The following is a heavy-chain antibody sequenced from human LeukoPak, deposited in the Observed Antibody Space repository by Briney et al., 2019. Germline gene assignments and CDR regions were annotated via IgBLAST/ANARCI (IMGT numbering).Heavy chain of an antibody. CDR1: GYTFTRYY. V-gene: IGHV1-46*01. J-gene: IGHJ4*02. D-gene: IGHD3-22*01. Sequence: GASVQVSCKASGYTFTRYYMHWVRQAPGQGLEWMGIINPSGGSINYAQKFQGRVTMTRDTSTSTVYMELSSLRSEDTAVYYCARDGWFYYDSSDYSGFDYWGQGTLVTVSS. CDR2: INPSGGSI. CDR3: ARDGWFYYDSSDYSGFDY.